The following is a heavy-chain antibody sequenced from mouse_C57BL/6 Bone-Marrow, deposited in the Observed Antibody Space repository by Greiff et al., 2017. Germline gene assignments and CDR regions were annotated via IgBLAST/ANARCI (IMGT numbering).Heavy chain of an antibody. J-gene: IGHJ3*01. Sequence: VKLMESGPGLVQPSQCLSISCTVSGFSFTSYGVHWVRQSPGKGLEWLGAIWSGGSTDYNADFISRLSISKDNSKSHVFFKMNSLQADDTAIYYCARKRLPPFSYWGQGTLVTVSA. D-gene: IGHD5-5*01. CDR1: GFSFTSYG. CDR2: IWSGGST. V-gene: IGHV2-2*01. CDR3: ARKRLPPFSY.